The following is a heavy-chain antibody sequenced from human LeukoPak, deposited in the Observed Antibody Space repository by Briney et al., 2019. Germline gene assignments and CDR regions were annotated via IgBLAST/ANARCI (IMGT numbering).Heavy chain of an antibody. CDR2: INPNSGGT. V-gene: IGHV1-2*02. D-gene: IGHD5-12*01. J-gene: IGHJ4*02. CDR3: ARDHSRVEPWLRYVDY. Sequence: GASVKVSCKASGYTFTGYYMHWVRQAPGQGLEWVGWINPNSGGTNYAQKFQGRVTMTRDTSISTAYMELSRLRSDDTAVYYCARDHSRVEPWLRYVDYWGQGTLVTVSS. CDR1: GYTFTGYY.